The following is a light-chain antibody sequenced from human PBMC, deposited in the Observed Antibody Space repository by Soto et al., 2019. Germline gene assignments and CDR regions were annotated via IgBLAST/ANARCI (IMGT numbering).Light chain of an antibody. V-gene: IGKV3-15*01. Sequence: ETVMTQSPATLSLSPGERATLSCRASQSVSSKLVWYQQKPGQAPRFLIYGASTRATGIPARFRGSGSGTEFTLTIDRLQSEDFAVYYCHQYDDWPPAFGGGTKVEIK. CDR1: QSVSSK. CDR2: GAS. J-gene: IGKJ4*01. CDR3: HQYDDWPPA.